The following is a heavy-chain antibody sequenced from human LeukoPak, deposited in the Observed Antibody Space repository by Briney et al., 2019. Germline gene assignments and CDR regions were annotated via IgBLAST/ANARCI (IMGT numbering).Heavy chain of an antibody. CDR2: INSDGSST. V-gene: IGHV3-74*01. CDR3: ARQGPRGFDY. J-gene: IGHJ4*02. Sequence: PGGSLRLSCAASGFTFSSYWMHWVRQAPGKGLVWVSGINSDGSSTSYADSVKGRFTISRDNAKNTLYLQMNSLRAEDTAVYYCARQGPRGFDYWGQGTLVTVSS. CDR1: GFTFSSYW.